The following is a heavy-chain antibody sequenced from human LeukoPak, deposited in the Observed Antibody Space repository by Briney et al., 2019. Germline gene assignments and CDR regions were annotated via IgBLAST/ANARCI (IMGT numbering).Heavy chain of an antibody. V-gene: IGHV4-39*01. CDR2: IYDSANT. D-gene: IGHD5-12*01. J-gene: IGHJ3*02. CDR3: ARHSRSAYTGYGNAFDI. CDR1: GDSISSSSYC. Sequence: SSETLSLTCTVSGDSISSSSYCWDWIRQPPGKGLEWIGNIYDSANTHYNPSLKTRITMSVDTSKNQFSLKLNSVTAADTGIYYCARHSRSAYTGYGNAFDIWGQGTMVTVSS.